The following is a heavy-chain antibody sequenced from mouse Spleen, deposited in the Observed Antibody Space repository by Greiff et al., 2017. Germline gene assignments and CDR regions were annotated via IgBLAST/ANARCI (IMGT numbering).Heavy chain of an antibody. D-gene: IGHD1-1*01. J-gene: IGHJ2*01. Sequence: EVKLMESGGGLVKPGGSLKLSCAASGFTFSSYAMSWVRQTPEKRLEWVATISSGGSYTYYPDSVKGRFTISRDNAKNTLYLQMSSLRSEDTAMYYCARHEDYGSSYDYFDYWGQGTTLTVSS. CDR1: GFTFSSYA. CDR3: ARHEDYGSSYDYFDY. CDR2: ISSGGSYT. V-gene: IGHV5-9-3*01.